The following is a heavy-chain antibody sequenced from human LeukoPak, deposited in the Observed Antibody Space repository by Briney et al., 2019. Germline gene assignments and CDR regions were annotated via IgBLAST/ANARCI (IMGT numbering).Heavy chain of an antibody. CDR1: GFTLSSYH. V-gene: IGHV3-21*01. CDR2: ISTSSTYI. Sequence: PGGSLRLSCEASGFTLSSYHMNWVRQAPGKGLEWVSSISTSSTYIYYADSMKGRFTISRDNSKNSLYLQMNSLRAEETAVYYCARGLTAVGTQAPNFDYWGQGTLVTVSS. CDR3: ARGLTAVGTQAPNFDY. D-gene: IGHD6-13*01. J-gene: IGHJ4*02.